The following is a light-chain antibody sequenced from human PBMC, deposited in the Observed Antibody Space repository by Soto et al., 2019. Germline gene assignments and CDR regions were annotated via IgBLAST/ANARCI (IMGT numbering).Light chain of an antibody. CDR3: QEYGNSPRT. J-gene: IGKJ1*01. V-gene: IGKV3-20*01. Sequence: EIVLTQSPGTLSLSPGERATLSCRASQCVSSSYVSWYQQKPGQAPRLLIYGASSRATGIPDRFSGSGYGTYVSMNNSRLGPDVFAVDYSQEYGNSPRTFGQGTKVEIK. CDR1: QCVSSSY. CDR2: GAS.